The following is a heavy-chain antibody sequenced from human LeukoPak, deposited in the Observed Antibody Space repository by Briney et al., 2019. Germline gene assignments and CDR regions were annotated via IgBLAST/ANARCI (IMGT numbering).Heavy chain of an antibody. Sequence: GGSRRLSCAASGFSFSTYAMSWVRQAPGKALEYVAAISSNGGNTYYPNSMKGRFTISRDNSKNTLYLQMGSLRVEDMAVYYCARRDTSGYFSDYWGQGTLVTVSS. D-gene: IGHD6-19*01. CDR3: ARRDTSGYFSDY. CDR2: ISSNGGNT. CDR1: GFSFSTYA. J-gene: IGHJ4*02. V-gene: IGHV3-64*01.